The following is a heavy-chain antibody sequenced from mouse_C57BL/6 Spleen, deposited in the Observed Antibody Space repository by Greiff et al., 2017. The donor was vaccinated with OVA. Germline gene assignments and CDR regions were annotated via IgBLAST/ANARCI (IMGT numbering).Heavy chain of an antibody. D-gene: IGHD4-1*01. Sequence: DVKLVESGGGLVQPGGSLKLSCAASGFTFSDYYMYWVRQTPEKRLEWVAYISNGGGSTYYPDTVKGRFTISRDNAKNTLYLQMSRLKSEDTAMYYCARANWDEGYFDYWGQGTTLTVSS. CDR2: ISNGGGST. V-gene: IGHV5-12*01. CDR1: GFTFSDYY. J-gene: IGHJ2*01. CDR3: ARANWDEGYFDY.